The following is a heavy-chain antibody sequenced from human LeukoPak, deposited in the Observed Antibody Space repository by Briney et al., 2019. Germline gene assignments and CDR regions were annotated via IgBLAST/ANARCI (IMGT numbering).Heavy chain of an antibody. CDR1: GGSFSNYY. CDR3: ARGYDQYKLGNY. D-gene: IGHD3-22*01. Sequence: SETLSLTCGVYGGSFSNYYLTWIRKPPGKGLEWIGEIHPSGSPNYNPSLRSRVTISLDMSKNQFSLTLTSLTAADTAVYYCARGYDQYKLGNYWGQGTPVTVSS. CDR2: IHPSGSP. V-gene: IGHV4-34*01. J-gene: IGHJ4*02.